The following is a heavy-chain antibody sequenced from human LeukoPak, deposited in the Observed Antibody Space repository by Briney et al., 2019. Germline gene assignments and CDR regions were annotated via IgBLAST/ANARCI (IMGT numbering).Heavy chain of an antibody. CDR2: ISGSGGST. D-gene: IGHD1-26*01. CDR1: GFTFSSYA. Sequence: PGGSLKLSCAASGFTFSSYAMSWVRQAPGKGLEWVSAISGSGGSTYYADSVKGRFTISRDNSKNTLYLQMNSLRAEDTAVYYCAKWELLDHYFDYWGQGTLVTVSS. J-gene: IGHJ4*02. CDR3: AKWELLDHYFDY. V-gene: IGHV3-23*01.